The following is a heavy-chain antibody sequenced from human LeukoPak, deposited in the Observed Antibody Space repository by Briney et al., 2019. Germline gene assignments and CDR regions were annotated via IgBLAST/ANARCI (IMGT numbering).Heavy chain of an antibody. CDR2: ISGSAATT. V-gene: IGHV3-23*01. CDR1: GFIFSGYA. Sequence: GRSLRLSCAGLGFIFSGYAIRSVHQAPGKGVQWVSTISGSAATTYYEDSVKGRFTISRDNSKNTMYLQMNSLRAEDTAVYYCAKGPRFYNSSEYYFDYWGQGTLVTVSS. CDR3: AKGPRFYNSSEYYFDY. D-gene: IGHD3-10*01. J-gene: IGHJ4*02.